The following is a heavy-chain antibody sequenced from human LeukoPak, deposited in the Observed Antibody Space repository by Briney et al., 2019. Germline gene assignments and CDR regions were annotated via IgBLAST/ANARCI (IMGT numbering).Heavy chain of an antibody. D-gene: IGHD3-22*01. V-gene: IGHV4-39*01. CDR2: LYQSGST. J-gene: IGHJ5*02. CDR3: ARSIPMSTAVVADAMGGWFDP. Sequence: PSETLSLTCTVSGDSLIRNFYYWGWIRQPPGKGLEWIGSLYQSGSTYNNPSLKSRVTISVDTSKNQLSLRLKSLTAADTAVYFCARSIPMSTAVVADAMGGWFDPWGQGTLVVVSS. CDR1: GDSLIRNFYY.